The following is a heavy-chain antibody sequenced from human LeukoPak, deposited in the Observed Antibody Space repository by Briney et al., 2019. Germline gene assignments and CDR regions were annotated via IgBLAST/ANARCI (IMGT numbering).Heavy chain of an antibody. J-gene: IGHJ4*02. CDR2: VHLDGRT. Sequence: SETLSLTCGVSGGSVSSTNWWTWIRQPPGKGLEWIGEVHLDGRTNFNPSLKSRLTMSVDLSDNHVSLKLTSVTAADTAVYYCAREGGFYRPLDYSGQGTLVTVSS. D-gene: IGHD6-25*01. V-gene: IGHV4-4*02. CDR1: GGSVSSTNW. CDR3: AREGGFYRPLDY.